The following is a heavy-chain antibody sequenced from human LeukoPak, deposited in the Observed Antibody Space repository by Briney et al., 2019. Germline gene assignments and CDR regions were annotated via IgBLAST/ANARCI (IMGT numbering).Heavy chain of an antibody. CDR3: GKTTVGYSSGQKPAWPVDY. CDR2: IFGSGGSP. CDR1: GFTFGSHA. J-gene: IGHJ4*02. V-gene: IGHV3-23*01. D-gene: IGHD5-18*01. Sequence: GGTLRLSCEASGFTFGSHAMYWVRQAPGKGLEWVAGIFGSGGSPHYADPVKGRFTISRDNSRNTVYLQINSLRAEDTAVYYCGKTTVGYSSGQKPAWPVDYWGQGTLVTVSS.